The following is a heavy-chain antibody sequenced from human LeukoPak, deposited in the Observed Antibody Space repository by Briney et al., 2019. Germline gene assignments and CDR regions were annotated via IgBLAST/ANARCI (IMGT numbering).Heavy chain of an antibody. CDR2: IDWDDDR. D-gene: IGHD6-19*01. Sequence: ASGPALVKPTQTLTLTCTFSGFSLSTSGMCVSWIRQLPGKALEWLARIDWDDDRYYTTSLKTRLTISKDTSKNQVVLTMTNMDPVDTATYYCARVIAVAGGGAFDHWGQGALVTVSS. CDR3: ARVIAVAGGGAFDH. V-gene: IGHV2-70*11. J-gene: IGHJ5*02. CDR1: GFSLSTSGMC.